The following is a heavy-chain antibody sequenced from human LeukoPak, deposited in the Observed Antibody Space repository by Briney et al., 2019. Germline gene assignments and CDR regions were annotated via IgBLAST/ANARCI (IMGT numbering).Heavy chain of an antibody. J-gene: IGHJ6*03. D-gene: IGHD4-23*01. CDR1: GGSISSYY. CDR3: ARLYKPTTVATTNYYYYYMDV. V-gene: IGHV4-4*09. Sequence: SETLSLTCTVSGGSISSYYWSWIRQPPGKGLEWIGYIYTSGSTNYNPSLKSRVTISVDTSKNQFSLKLSSVTAADTAVYYCARLYKPTTVATTNYYYYYMDVWGRGTTVTVSS. CDR2: IYTSGST.